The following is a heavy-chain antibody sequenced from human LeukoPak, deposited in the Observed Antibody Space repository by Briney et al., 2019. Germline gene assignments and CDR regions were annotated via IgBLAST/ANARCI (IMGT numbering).Heavy chain of an antibody. CDR3: ARGIGAVAAHYYYYYYMDV. V-gene: IGHV1-8*03. J-gene: IGHJ6*03. CDR1: GYSFTSYD. CDR2: MNPNSGNT. D-gene: IGHD6-19*01. Sequence: GESLKISCKGSGYSFTSYDINWVRQATGQGLEWMGWMNPNSGNTGYAQKFQGRVTITRNTSISTAYMELSSLRSEDTAVYYCARGIGAVAAHYYYYYYMDVWGKGTTVTVSS.